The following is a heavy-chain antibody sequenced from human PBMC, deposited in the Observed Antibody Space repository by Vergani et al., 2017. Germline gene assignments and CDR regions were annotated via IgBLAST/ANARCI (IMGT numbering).Heavy chain of an antibody. CDR3: AKDPSTGCYLFNAFDI. J-gene: IGHJ3*02. CDR2: IKEDGSEK. CDR1: GFTFSHYW. D-gene: IGHD2/OR15-2a*01. V-gene: IGHV3-7*03. Sequence: EVQLVESGGGLVQPGGSLRLSCAASGFTFSHYWMNWVRQAPGKGLEWVASIKEDGSEKHYVDSVKGRFSISRDNAKNSLYLQMNSLRVEDTAVYYCAKDPSTGCYLFNAFDIWGQGTMVTVSS.